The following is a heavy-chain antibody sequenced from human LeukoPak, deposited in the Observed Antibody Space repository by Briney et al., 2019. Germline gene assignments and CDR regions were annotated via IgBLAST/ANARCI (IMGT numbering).Heavy chain of an antibody. V-gene: IGHV3-74*01. Sequence: PGGSLRPSCAASGITFSGAWMHWVRQAPGKGLVWGSRINDDGSFRRYANSVKGRFTISRDNAKNTLFLQMDSLRAEDTAVYYCARVSGPGMNEYYHLWGQGTLVTVSS. D-gene: IGHD3-10*01. CDR3: ARVSGPGMNEYYHL. CDR2: INDDGSFR. CDR1: GITFSGAW. J-gene: IGHJ1*01.